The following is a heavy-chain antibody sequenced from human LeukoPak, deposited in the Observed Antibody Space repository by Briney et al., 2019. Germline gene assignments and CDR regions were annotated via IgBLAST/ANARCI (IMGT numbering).Heavy chain of an antibody. D-gene: IGHD4-11*01. CDR3: ARGGASRRAVNGAFDI. J-gene: IGHJ3*02. CDR1: GGSISSYY. V-gene: IGHV4-59*01. Sequence: PSETLSLTCTVSGGSISSYYWSWIRQPPRKGLEWIGYIYYSGSTNYNPSLKSRVTISVDTSKNQFSLKLSSVTAADTAVYYCARGGASRRAVNGAFDIWGQGTMVTVSS. CDR2: IYYSGST.